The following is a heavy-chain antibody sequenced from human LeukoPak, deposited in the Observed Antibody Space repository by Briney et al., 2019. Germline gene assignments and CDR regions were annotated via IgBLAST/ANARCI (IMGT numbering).Heavy chain of an antibody. J-gene: IGHJ3*02. CDR1: GFTFSSYA. D-gene: IGHD2-2*01. V-gene: IGHV3-23*01. Sequence: GGSLRLSCAASGFTFSSYAMSWVRQAPGKGLEWVSAISGSGGSTYYADSVKGRFTISRDNSKNTLYLQMNSLRAEDTAVYYCARVPTTIGYCSSTSCREPAFDIWGQGTMVTVSS. CDR2: ISGSGGST. CDR3: ARVPTTIGYCSSTSCREPAFDI.